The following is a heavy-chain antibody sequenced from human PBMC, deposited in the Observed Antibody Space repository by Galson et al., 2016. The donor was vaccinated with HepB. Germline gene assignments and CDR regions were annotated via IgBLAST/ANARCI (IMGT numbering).Heavy chain of an antibody. CDR3: VRDSSYFYYDGRNYHYYDNLDI. CDR2: IRTSDITSGPDT. D-gene: IGHD3-22*01. J-gene: IGHJ3*02. V-gene: IGHV3-21*01. Sequence: SLRLSCAASGFTFKRHAMSWVRQTPGKGLEWVAIIRTSDITSGPDTHYADSVKGRFTISRDNVKNSLYLQMNSLRADDTAVYYCVRDSSYFYYDGRNYHYYDNLDIWGQGTRVTVSS. CDR1: GFTFKRHA.